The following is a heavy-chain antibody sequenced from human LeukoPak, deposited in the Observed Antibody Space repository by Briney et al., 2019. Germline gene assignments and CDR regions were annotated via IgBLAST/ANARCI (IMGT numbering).Heavy chain of an antibody. J-gene: IGHJ4*02. CDR3: ARGSSGSNFDY. Sequence: GRSLRLSCAASGFTFSSYGMHWVRQAPGKGLEWVAVISYDGSNKYYADSVKGRFTISRDNSKNTLYLQMNSLRAEDTAVYYCARGSSGSNFDYWGQGTLVTVSS. CDR2: ISYDGSNK. CDR1: GFTFSSYG. V-gene: IGHV3-30*03. D-gene: IGHD6-19*01.